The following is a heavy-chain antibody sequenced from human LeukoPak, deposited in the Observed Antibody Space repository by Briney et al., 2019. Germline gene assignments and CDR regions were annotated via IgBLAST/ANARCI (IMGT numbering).Heavy chain of an antibody. V-gene: IGHV7-4-1*02. J-gene: IGHJ6*03. CDR3: ARAHHPYYDFWSGYPYYYYYYMDV. Sequence: GASVKVSCKASGYTFTSYAMNWVRQAPGQGLKWMGWINTNTGNPTYAQGFTGRFVFSLDTSVSTAYLQISSLKAEDTAVYYCARAHHPYYDFWSGYPYYYYYYMDVWGKGTTVTVSS. CDR1: GYTFTSYA. CDR2: INTNTGNP. D-gene: IGHD3-3*01.